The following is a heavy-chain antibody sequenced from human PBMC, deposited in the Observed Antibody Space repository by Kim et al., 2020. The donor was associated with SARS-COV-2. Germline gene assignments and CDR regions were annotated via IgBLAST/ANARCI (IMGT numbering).Heavy chain of an antibody. V-gene: IGHV3-23*01. CDR1: GFTFSSYA. Sequence: GGSLRLSCAASGFTFSSYAMSWVRQAPGKGLEWVSAISGSGGSTYYADSVKGRFTISRDNSKNTLYLQMNSLRAEDTAVYYCARSLVGATRVFDYWGQGTLVTVSS. J-gene: IGHJ4*02. D-gene: IGHD1-26*01. CDR3: ARSLVGATRVFDY. CDR2: ISGSGGST.